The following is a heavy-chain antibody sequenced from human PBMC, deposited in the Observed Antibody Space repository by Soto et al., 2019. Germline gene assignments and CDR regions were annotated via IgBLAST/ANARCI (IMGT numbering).Heavy chain of an antibody. J-gene: IGHJ4*02. CDR2: ISGSGGTT. V-gene: IGHV3-23*01. CDR3: AKVERYYYDSSGYFSSPLF. D-gene: IGHD3-22*01. CDR1: GFTLSSYA. Sequence: EVQLLESGGGLVQPGGSLRLSCAASGFTLSSYAMSWVRQAPGKGLEWVSAISGSGGTTYYAASVKGRFTISRDTSKNPLYLQMNSLRAEDTAVYYCAKVERYYYDSSGYFSSPLFWGQGTLVTVSS.